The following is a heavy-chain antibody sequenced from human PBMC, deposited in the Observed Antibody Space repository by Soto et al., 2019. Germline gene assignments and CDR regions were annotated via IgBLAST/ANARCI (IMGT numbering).Heavy chain of an antibody. J-gene: IGHJ4*02. Sequence: GGSLRLSCAASGFTFNTYAMSWVRQAPGKWLEWVSAINGRGDTTYYADSVKGRFIISRDNSKNTISLQMSSLRAEDTAVYYCAKESEYGGSQREYYFDYWGQGXLVTVYS. D-gene: IGHD3-10*01. V-gene: IGHV3-23*01. CDR3: AKESEYGGSQREYYFDY. CDR1: GFTFNTYA. CDR2: INGRGDTT.